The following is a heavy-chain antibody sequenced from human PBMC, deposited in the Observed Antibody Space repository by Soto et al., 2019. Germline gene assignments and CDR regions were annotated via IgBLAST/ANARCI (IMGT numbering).Heavy chain of an antibody. Sequence: QVQLQESGPGLVKPSETLSLTCTVSGGSISSYYWSWIRQPPGKGLEWIGYIYYSGSTNHNPSLKSRVTISVDPSKNQSALKLSSVTAADTAVYFCARRYGASFDYSGQGTLVTVSS. J-gene: IGHJ4*02. CDR2: IYYSGST. V-gene: IGHV4-59*01. CDR3: ARRYGASFDY. D-gene: IGHD4-17*01. CDR1: GGSISSYY.